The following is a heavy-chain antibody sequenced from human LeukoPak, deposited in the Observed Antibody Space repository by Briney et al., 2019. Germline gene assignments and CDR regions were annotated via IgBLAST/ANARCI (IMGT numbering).Heavy chain of an antibody. D-gene: IGHD5-24*01. Sequence: SGGSLRLSCAASGFTFSSYSMNWVRRAPGKGLEWVSSISSSSYIYYADSVKGRFTISRDNAKNSLYLQMNSLRAEDTAVYYCARDIAQVLVRDGYNLWGQGTLVTVSS. V-gene: IGHV3-21*01. CDR1: GFTFSSYS. CDR2: ISSSSYI. CDR3: ARDIAQVLVRDGYNL. J-gene: IGHJ5*02.